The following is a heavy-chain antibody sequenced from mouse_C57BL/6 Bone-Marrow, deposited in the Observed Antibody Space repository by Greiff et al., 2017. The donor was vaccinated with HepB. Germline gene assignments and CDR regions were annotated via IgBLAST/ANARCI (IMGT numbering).Heavy chain of an antibody. Sequence: EVQLQQSGTVLARPGASVKMSCKTSGYTFTSYWMHWVKQRPGQGLEWIGAIYPGNSDTSYNQKFKGKAKLTAVTSASTAYMELSSLTNEDSAVYYGTHASTVVPHWYFDVWGTGTTVTVSS. D-gene: IGHD1-1*01. CDR3: THASTVVPHWYFDV. CDR1: GYTFTSYW. V-gene: IGHV1-5*01. CDR2: IYPGNSDT. J-gene: IGHJ1*03.